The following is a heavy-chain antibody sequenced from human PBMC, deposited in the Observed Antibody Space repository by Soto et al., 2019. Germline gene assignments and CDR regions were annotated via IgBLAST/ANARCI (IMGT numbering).Heavy chain of an antibody. Sequence: PGGSLRLSCAASGFTFSSYEMNWVRQAPGKGLEWVSYISSSGSTIYYADSVKGRFTISRDNAKNSLYLQMNSLRAEDTAVYYCAREERAVVVPAASYYYYGMDVWGQGTTVTVSS. D-gene: IGHD2-2*01. J-gene: IGHJ6*02. CDR2: ISSSGSTI. V-gene: IGHV3-48*03. CDR1: GFTFSSYE. CDR3: AREERAVVVPAASYYYYGMDV.